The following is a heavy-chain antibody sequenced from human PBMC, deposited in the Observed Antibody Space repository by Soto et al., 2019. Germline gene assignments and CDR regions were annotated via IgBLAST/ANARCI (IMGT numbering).Heavy chain of an antibody. CDR1: GGTFSSYA. V-gene: IGHV1-69*13. CDR3: ARASDENYVWGSYRFDY. D-gene: IGHD3-16*02. CDR2: IIPIFGTA. J-gene: IGHJ4*02. Sequence: ASVKVSCKASGGTFSSYAISWVRQAPGQGIEWMGGIIPIFGTANYAQKFQGRVTITADESSSTAYMELSSLRSEDTAVYYCARASDENYVWGSYRFDYWGQGTLVTVSS.